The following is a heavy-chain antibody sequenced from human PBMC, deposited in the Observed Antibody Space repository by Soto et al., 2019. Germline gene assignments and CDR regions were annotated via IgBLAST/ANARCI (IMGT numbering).Heavy chain of an antibody. CDR1: GFTFSSYA. J-gene: IGHJ6*02. CDR2: ISGSGGST. D-gene: IGHD5-18*01. CDR3: AKEMGYSYGYYYYYGMDV. V-gene: IGHV3-23*01. Sequence: PGGSLRLSCAASGFTFSSYAMIWVRQAPGKGLEWVSAISGSGGSTYYADSVKGRFTISRDNSKNTLYLQMNSLRAEDTAVYYCAKEMGYSYGYYYYYGMDVWGQGTTVTVSS.